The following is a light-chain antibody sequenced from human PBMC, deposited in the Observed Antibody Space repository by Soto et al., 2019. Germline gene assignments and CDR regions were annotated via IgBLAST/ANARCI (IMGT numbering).Light chain of an antibody. CDR1: QSVSSQ. Sequence: EIVMTQSPATLSVSPRKRATLSCRVSQSVSSQLACYQQKTGQAPRLVXYGASTRAHGIPGRFSGSGSGTEFTLTISSLQSEDFAVYYCQQYNNWLPVTFGQGTRLEIK. CDR3: QQYNNWLPVT. J-gene: IGKJ5*01. CDR2: GAS. V-gene: IGKV3-15*01.